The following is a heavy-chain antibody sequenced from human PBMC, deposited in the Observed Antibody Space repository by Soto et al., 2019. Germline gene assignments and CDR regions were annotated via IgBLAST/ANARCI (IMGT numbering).Heavy chain of an antibody. CDR2: IIPIFVTS. CDR1: GGSFSSSG. Sequence: ASVKVSCKASGGSFSSSGISWVRQAPGQGPEWVGGIIPIFVTSHYAQKFQGRVTITADESTNTAYMELSSLTSEDTAVYYCARSLDYHDYTGYSTVGVYFDYWGLGTLVTVSS. V-gene: IGHV1-69*13. CDR3: ARSLDYHDYTGYSTVGVYFDY. J-gene: IGHJ4*02. D-gene: IGHD3-22*01.